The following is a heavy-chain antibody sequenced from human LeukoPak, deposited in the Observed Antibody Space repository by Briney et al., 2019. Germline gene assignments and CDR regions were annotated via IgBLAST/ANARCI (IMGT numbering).Heavy chain of an antibody. Sequence: GGSLRLSCAASGFTFSSYAMSWVRQAPGKGLEWVANIKQDGSEKYYVDSVKGRFTISRDNAKNSLYLQMNSLRAEDTAVYYCASRAHSWSGPGGWGQGTLVTVSS. CDR3: ASRAHSWSGPGG. V-gene: IGHV3-7*01. CDR2: IKQDGSEK. CDR1: GFTFSSYA. D-gene: IGHD3-3*02. J-gene: IGHJ4*02.